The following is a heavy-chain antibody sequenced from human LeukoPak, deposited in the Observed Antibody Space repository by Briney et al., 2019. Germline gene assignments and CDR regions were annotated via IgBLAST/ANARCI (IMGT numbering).Heavy chain of an antibody. Sequence: SETLSLTCTVSGYSISSGYSWGWIRQPPGKGLEWIGSIYRGNTYYNPSLKRRVTISVDTSKNQFSLKLSSVTAADTAVYYCARGPYDYVWGSYHPHYYMDVWGKGTTVTVSS. CDR1: GYSISSGYS. J-gene: IGHJ6*03. CDR2: IYRGNT. V-gene: IGHV4-38-2*02. D-gene: IGHD3-16*02. CDR3: ARGPYDYVWGSYHPHYYMDV.